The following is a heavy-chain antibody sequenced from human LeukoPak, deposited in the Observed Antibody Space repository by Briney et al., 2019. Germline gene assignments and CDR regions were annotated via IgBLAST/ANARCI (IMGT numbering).Heavy chain of an antibody. V-gene: IGHV5-51*01. J-gene: IGHJ4*02. D-gene: IGHD2-15*01. CDR3: VRLVRYCSGGSCPPDY. CDR1: GYTFTSYW. CDR2: IYPGDSDT. Sequence: HGESLKISCKGSGYTFTSYWIGWVRQMPGKGLEWMGIIYPGDSDTRYSPSFQGQVTISADKSISTAYLQWSSLKASDTAMYYCVRLVRYCSGGSCPPDYWGQGTLVTVSS.